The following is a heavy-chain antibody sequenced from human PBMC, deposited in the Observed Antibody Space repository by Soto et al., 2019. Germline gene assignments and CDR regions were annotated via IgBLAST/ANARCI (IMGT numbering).Heavy chain of an antibody. CDR3: ARGRGGSERTQLETYYYYYYYMDV. J-gene: IGHJ6*03. CDR1: GGSISSYY. D-gene: IGHD6-6*01. V-gene: IGHV4-59*01. Sequence: SETLSLTCTVSGGSISSYYWSWIRQPPGKGLERIRYIYYSGSTNYNPSLKSRVTISVDTSKNQFSLKLSSVTAADTAVYYCARGRGGSERTQLETYYYYYYYMDVWGKGTTVTVSS. CDR2: IYYSGST.